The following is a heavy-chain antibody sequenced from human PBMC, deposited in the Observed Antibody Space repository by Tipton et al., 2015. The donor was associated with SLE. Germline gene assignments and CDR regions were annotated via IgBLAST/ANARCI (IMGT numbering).Heavy chain of an antibody. CDR1: GFTFDDYT. CDR3: ATSNLDYATPFDY. CDR2: ISWDSGRI. D-gene: IGHD4-17*01. Sequence: GSLRLSCAASGFTFDDYTMHWVRHVPEKGLEWISLISWDSGRIQYADSVKGRFTVSRDNNKNSLYLQMNSLTADDTAVYYCATSNLDYATPFDYWGPGTLVTVSS. V-gene: IGHV3-43*01. J-gene: IGHJ4*02.